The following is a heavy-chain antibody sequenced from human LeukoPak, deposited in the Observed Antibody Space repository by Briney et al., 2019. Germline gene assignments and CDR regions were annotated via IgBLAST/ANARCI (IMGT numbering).Heavy chain of an antibody. J-gene: IGHJ6*03. Sequence: GGSLRLSCAASGFTFSSYWMSWVRQAPGKGLEWVANIKQDGSEKYYVDSVKGRFTISRDNAKNSLYLQMNSLRAEDTAVYYCARDTRQQLVLYYYYYYMDVWGKGTTVTVSS. D-gene: IGHD6-13*01. CDR3: ARDTRQQLVLYYYYYYMDV. CDR2: IKQDGSEK. CDR1: GFTFSSYW. V-gene: IGHV3-7*01.